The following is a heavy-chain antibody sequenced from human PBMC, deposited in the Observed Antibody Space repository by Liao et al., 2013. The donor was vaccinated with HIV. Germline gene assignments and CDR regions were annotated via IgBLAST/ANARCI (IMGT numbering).Heavy chain of an antibody. Sequence: QVQPQQWGAGLLKPSETLSLTCAVYGGSISSYYWSWIRQPAGKGLEWIGRIYTSGSTNYNPSLKSRVTMSVDTSKNQFSLKLSSVTAADTAVYYCARGLGYCSSTSCRDAFDIWGQGTMVTVSS. CDR1: GGSISSYY. CDR2: IYTSGST. CDR3: ARGLGYCSSTSCRDAFDI. V-gene: IGHV4-59*10. J-gene: IGHJ3*02. D-gene: IGHD2-2*01.